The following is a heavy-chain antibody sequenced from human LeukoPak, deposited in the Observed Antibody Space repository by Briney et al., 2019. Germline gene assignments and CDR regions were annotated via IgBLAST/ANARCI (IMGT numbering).Heavy chain of an antibody. V-gene: IGHV3-23*01. CDR3: ARDSDVHCSGGRCTNFDY. CDR2: ISGSGGRT. CDR1: GFTFSNYA. J-gene: IGHJ4*02. Sequence: GGSLRLSCAASGFTFSNYAMSWVRQAPGKGLEWVSVISGSGGRTYYADSVKGRFTISRDNAKKSLYLQMNSLRAEDTAVYYCARDSDVHCSGGRCTNFDYWGQGTLVTVSS. D-gene: IGHD2-15*01.